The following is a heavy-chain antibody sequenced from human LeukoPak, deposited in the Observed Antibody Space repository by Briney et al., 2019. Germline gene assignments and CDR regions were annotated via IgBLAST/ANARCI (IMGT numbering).Heavy chain of an antibody. CDR1: GFTFSSYS. J-gene: IGHJ6*03. V-gene: IGHV3-21*01. CDR3: ARVESYYYYMDV. Sequence: GGSLRLSCAASGFTFSSYSINWVRQAPGKGLEWISSISSTSSYIFYADSVKGRFTISRDNAKNSLYLQVNSLRAEDTAVYYCARVESYYYYMDVWGKGTTVTVSS. CDR2: ISSTSSYI.